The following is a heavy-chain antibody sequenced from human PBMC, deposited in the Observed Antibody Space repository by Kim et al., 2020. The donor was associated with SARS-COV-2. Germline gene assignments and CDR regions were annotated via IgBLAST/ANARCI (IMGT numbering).Heavy chain of an antibody. J-gene: IGHJ5*02. CDR3: ARLGGITS. V-gene: IGHV4-59*08. CDR2: ISSIGST. CDR1: GGSMSNYY. Sequence: SETLSLTCTVSGGSMSNYYWNWIRQPPGKGLEWIGYISSIGSTNYNPSLKSRFTISVDTSKNQFSLKVNSLTVADTAVYYCARLGGITSWGQGTLATVSS.